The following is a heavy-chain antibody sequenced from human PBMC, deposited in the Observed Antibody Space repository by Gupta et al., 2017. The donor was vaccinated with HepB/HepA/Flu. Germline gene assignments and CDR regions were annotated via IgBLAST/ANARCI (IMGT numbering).Heavy chain of an antibody. V-gene: IGHV1-2*02. J-gene: IGHJ4*02. CDR1: GYTFNGHY. CDR3: AXSQGYSTYSPFDF. Sequence: QVQLVQSGAEVAKPGASVKVSCKTSGYTFNGHYMHWVRQAPGQGLEWVGWINPHSGGTNYAQKFRGRVTISRDTSIRTAYLELSSLRSDXTXVYYCAXSQGYSTYSPFDFWGQGTLVTVSS. D-gene: IGHD4-11*01. CDR2: INPHSGGT.